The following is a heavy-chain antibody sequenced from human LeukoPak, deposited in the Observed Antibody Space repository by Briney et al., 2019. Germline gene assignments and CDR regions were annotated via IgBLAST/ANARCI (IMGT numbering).Heavy chain of an antibody. V-gene: IGHV4-59*01. CDR1: GGSLSRYY. CDR2: IYYDGIT. J-gene: IGHJ4*02. CDR3: AREGTYPFDY. Sequence: PSETLSLTCTLSGGSLSRYYWCWIRHPPGKGLEWIGYIYYDGITNYNPSLKSRVTMSVDTSKNQFSLELSAVTAADTAVYYCAREGTYPFDYWGPGTLVTVSS.